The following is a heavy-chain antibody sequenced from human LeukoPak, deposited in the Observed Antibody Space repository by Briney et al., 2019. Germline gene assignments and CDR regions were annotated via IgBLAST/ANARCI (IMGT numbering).Heavy chain of an antibody. J-gene: IGHJ4*02. Sequence: ASVKVSCKASGGTFSSYAISWVRQAPGQGLEWMGGIIPIFGTANYAQKFQGRVTITADESTSTAYMELSSLRSEDTAVYYCASLIAARPEKGFDYWGQGTLVTVSS. D-gene: IGHD6-6*01. CDR1: GGTFSSYA. CDR3: ASLIAARPEKGFDY. V-gene: IGHV1-69*13. CDR2: IIPIFGTA.